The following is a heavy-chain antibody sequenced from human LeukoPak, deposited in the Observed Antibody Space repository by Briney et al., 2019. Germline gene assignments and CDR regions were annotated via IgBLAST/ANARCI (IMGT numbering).Heavy chain of an antibody. D-gene: IGHD1-26*01. J-gene: IGHJ3*02. CDR1: GGSLCGRGYL. CDR3: ARDSGATEAFDI. V-gene: IGHV4-61*08. Sequence: SESLSLTSAVSGGSLCGRGYLRRSVRQRPGKGLEWHAYIDDSGSTNYDPSRKSRVTIPVDTSKSQFSLKLSSVTAADTAVYYCARDSGATEAFDIWGQGTMVTVSS. CDR2: IDDSGST.